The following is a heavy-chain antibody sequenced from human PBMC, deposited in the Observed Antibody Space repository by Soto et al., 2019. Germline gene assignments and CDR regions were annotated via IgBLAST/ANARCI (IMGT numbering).Heavy chain of an antibody. D-gene: IGHD5-18*01. Sequence: SEPLSLHCTVSVGSIRSCYWTWIRQPPGKGLEWLGYIFYSGSTFYNPSLKSRVTISIHTSKSQFSLQLTSVTAADTAVYYCARGAADTAMVDSWGQGTLVPVS. J-gene: IGHJ4*02. CDR2: IFYSGST. CDR1: VGSIRSCY. CDR3: ARGAADTAMVDS. V-gene: IGHV4-59*01.